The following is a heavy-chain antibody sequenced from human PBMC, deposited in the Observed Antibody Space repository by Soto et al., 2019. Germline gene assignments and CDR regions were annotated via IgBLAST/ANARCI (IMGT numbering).Heavy chain of an antibody. V-gene: IGHV3-30*18. Sequence: QVQLVESGGGVVQPGRSLILSCAASGFTFSSYGMHWVRQAPGKGLEWVAVVSHDGSKKYYADSVKGRFTISRDSSKNTRYLQMNSLRAEDTAVYYCAKALRQWMVHDAFDIWGQGTMVTVSS. D-gene: IGHD6-19*01. J-gene: IGHJ3*02. CDR2: VSHDGSKK. CDR1: GFTFSSYG. CDR3: AKALRQWMVHDAFDI.